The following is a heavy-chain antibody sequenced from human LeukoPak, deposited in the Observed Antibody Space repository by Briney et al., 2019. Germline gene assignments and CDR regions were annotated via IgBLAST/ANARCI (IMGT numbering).Heavy chain of an antibody. J-gene: IGHJ4*02. Sequence: ASVKVSCKASGYTFTDYYIHWVRQAPGRGLEWMGWINPSSDDTNYAQDFQGRVTMTRDTSITTAYLELNSLKSDDTAVYYCARGGHTSTADFYFDYWGQGTLVTVSS. CDR2: INPSSDDT. V-gene: IGHV1-2*02. CDR1: GYTFTDYY. CDR3: ARGGHTSTADFYFDY. D-gene: IGHD1-26*01.